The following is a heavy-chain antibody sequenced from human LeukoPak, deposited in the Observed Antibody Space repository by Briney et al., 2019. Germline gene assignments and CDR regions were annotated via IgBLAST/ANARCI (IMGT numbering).Heavy chain of an antibody. CDR2: IHYSEST. V-gene: IGHV4-59*01. D-gene: IGHD5-12*01. Sequence: KTSENLSLTCTVSGGPIRSYYWSWMRQPPGKGLEWIGNIHYSESTNFNPSLKSRVAIAVDTSKNQFSLSMRSVTAADTAVYYCAREGDSGYDLDYWGQGTLVTVSS. CDR1: GGPIRSYY. CDR3: AREGDSGYDLDY. J-gene: IGHJ4*02.